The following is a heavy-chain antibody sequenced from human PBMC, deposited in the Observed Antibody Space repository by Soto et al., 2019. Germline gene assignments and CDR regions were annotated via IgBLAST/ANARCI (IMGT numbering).Heavy chain of an antibody. CDR1: GFTFTSYA. V-gene: IGHV1-69*06. Sequence: QVQLVQSGAEVKKPGSSVKVSCKASGFTFTSYALSWVRQAPGQGPEWMGGIIPFFGTPNYAQKFQGRVTITADKSTSTFYMALSGLKSEDTAFYYCARDTGAYYSHFEYWGQGTLVTVSS. CDR3: ARDTGAYYSHFEY. CDR2: IIPFFGTP. J-gene: IGHJ4*02. D-gene: IGHD3-22*01.